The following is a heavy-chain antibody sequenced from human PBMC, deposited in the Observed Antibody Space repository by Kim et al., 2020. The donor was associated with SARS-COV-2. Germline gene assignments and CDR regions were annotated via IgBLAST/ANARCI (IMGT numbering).Heavy chain of an antibody. Sequence: ADSAKGRCTISRDNAKDSLYLQMNSLRAEDTAVYYCARVGVGSSSAYYFDYWGQGALVTVSS. D-gene: IGHD6-13*01. CDR3: ARVGVGSSSAYYFDY. V-gene: IGHV3-11*05. J-gene: IGHJ4*02.